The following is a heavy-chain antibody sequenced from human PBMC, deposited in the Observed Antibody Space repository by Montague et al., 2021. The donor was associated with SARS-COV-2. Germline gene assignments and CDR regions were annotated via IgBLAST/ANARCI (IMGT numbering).Heavy chain of an antibody. CDR1: GFSLSTSGMC. J-gene: IGHJ4*02. Sequence: PALVKPTQTLTLTCTFSGFSLSTSGMCVSWIHQPPGKALEWLARIDWDDDKYYSTSLKTRLTISKDTSKNQVVLTMTNMDPVDTATYYCARVTAGIVAYDYWGQGTLVTVSS. CDR2: IDWDDDK. V-gene: IGHV2-70*11. D-gene: IGHD5-12*01. CDR3: ARVTAGIVAYDY.